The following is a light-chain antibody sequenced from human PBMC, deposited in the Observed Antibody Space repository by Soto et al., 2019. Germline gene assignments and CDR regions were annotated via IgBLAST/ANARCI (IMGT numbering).Light chain of an antibody. V-gene: IGKV1-33*01. Sequence: DIQMTQSPSSLSASVGDRVTITFQASDDISYYLNWYQQKPGKAPKLLIYDASNLETGVPSRFSGGGSGTDFTLTISSLRPEDIATYYCQQYNDLPRFGPGTKVDIK. CDR3: QQYNDLPR. CDR2: DAS. J-gene: IGKJ3*01. CDR1: DDISYY.